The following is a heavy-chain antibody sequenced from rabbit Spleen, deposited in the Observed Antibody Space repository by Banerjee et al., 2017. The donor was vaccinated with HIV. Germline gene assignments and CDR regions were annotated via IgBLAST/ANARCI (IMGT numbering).Heavy chain of an antibody. CDR3: ARDTGTSFSTYGMDL. J-gene: IGHJ6*01. V-gene: IGHV1S40*01. CDR2: IAAGSSGYT. CDR1: GFSFSYSDY. D-gene: IGHD8-1*01. Sequence: QSLEESGGDLVKPGASLTLTCTASGFSFSYSDYMCWVRQAPGKGLEWIACIAAGSSGYTYYASWAKGRFTISKTSSTTVTLQMTSLTAADTATYFCARDTGTSFSTYGMDLWGPGTLVTVS.